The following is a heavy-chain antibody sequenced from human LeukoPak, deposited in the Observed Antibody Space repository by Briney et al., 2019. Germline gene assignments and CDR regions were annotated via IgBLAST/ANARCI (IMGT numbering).Heavy chain of an antibody. CDR1: GGAIISYY. CDR2: IYYSGGT. V-gene: IGHV4-59*01. Sequence: PSETLSLTCTVSGGAIISYYWSWIRQSPGKGLEWIGYIYYSGGTKYNPSLMSRVTISVDRAQNQFSLSLRSVTAADTAVYYCARDGLYDSSGYYMDSWGQGTLVIVSS. D-gene: IGHD3-22*01. CDR3: ARDGLYDSSGYYMDS. J-gene: IGHJ4*02.